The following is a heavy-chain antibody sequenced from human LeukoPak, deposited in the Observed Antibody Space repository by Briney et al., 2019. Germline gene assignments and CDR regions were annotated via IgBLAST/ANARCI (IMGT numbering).Heavy chain of an antibody. J-gene: IGHJ1*01. CDR1: GFTFSSYG. V-gene: IGHV3-33*01. CDR2: IWYDGSNK. Sequence: PGGSLRLSCAASGFTFSSYGMHWVRQAPGKGLEWVAVIWYDGSNKYYADSVKGRFTISRDNSKNTLYLQMNSLRAEDTAVYYCARDYYDFRSGYYSGHFQHWGQGTLVTVSS. D-gene: IGHD3-3*01. CDR3: ARDYYDFRSGYYSGHFQH.